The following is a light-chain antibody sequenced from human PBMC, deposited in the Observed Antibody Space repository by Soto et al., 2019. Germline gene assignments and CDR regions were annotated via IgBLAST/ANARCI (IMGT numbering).Light chain of an antibody. Sequence: QLVLTQPPSVSGAPGQRVAISCTGSSSNIGAEYDVHWYQQLPGTAPKRLTYGDNNRPSGVPDRFSGSKSGTSASLAITGLQPEDEADYYCQSYDSSLTTFVFGTGTKVTVL. V-gene: IGLV1-40*01. CDR3: QSYDSSLTTFV. CDR1: SSNIGAEYD. J-gene: IGLJ1*01. CDR2: GDN.